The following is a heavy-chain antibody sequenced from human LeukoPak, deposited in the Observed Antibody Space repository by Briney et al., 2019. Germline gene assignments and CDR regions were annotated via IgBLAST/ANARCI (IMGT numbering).Heavy chain of an antibody. D-gene: IGHD2-15*01. CDR3: ARDPRRTHYCSGGSCYSRWFDP. V-gene: IGHV1-2*02. CDR2: INPNSGGI. CDR1: GYIFTGYY. J-gene: IGHJ5*02. Sequence: ASVKVSCKASGYIFTGYYIHWVRQAPGQGLEWMGWINPNSGGINYAQKFQGRVTMTRDTSISTAYMELSRLRSDDTAVYYCARDPRRTHYCSGGSCYSRWFDPWGQGTLVTVSS.